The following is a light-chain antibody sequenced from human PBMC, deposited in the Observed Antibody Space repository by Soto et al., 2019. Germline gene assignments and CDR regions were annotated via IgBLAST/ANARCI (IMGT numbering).Light chain of an antibody. CDR1: QIVGDNS. V-gene: IGKV3-20*01. J-gene: IGKJ1*01. CDR3: QQYDRSPRT. Sequence: EIVLTQSPGTLSLSPGERATLSCRASQIVGDNSLTWYQQRPGQAPRVLFYGASNRATGLPDRFSGSGSGTDFTLTISRLEPEDFAMYYCQQYDRSPRTFGQGTRVAIK. CDR2: GAS.